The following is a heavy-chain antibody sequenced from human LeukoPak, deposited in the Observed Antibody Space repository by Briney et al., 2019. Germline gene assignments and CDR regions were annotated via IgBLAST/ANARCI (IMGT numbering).Heavy chain of an antibody. J-gene: IGHJ4*02. CDR3: ARQGYGSGSYPYDY. Sequence: SETLSLTCAVYGGCFSGYYWSWIRQPPGKGLEWIGEINHSGSTNYNPSLKSRVTISVDTSKNQFSLKLSSVTAADTAVYYCARQGYGSGSYPYDYWGQGTLVTVSS. CDR2: INHSGST. CDR1: GGCFSGYY. D-gene: IGHD3-10*01. V-gene: IGHV4-34*01.